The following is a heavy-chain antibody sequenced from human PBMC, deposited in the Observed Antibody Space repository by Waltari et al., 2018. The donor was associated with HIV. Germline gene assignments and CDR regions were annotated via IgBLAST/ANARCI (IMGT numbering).Heavy chain of an antibody. V-gene: IGHV1-2*06. J-gene: IGHJ3*01. Sequence: QEHPIQSGSQVKKPGASVRVSRLASGYTFASYYMPWAPQSPGEGLEWLVRSCPRSADTSDVPKFQGRVLMTLNISLNTAYLCRRGLPSGDTAVYFCARTYFFEYSDYYSPAFDLWGQGTTVIVSS. CDR1: GYTFASYY. CDR2: SCPRSADT. CDR3: ARTYFFEYSDYYSPAFDL. D-gene: IGHD2-21*02.